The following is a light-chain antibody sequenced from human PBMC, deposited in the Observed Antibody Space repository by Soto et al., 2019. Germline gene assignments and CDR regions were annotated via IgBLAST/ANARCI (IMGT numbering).Light chain of an antibody. CDR3: CSYAGSTTQTYV. V-gene: IGLV2-23*02. CDR1: HSDVGSYNL. J-gene: IGLJ1*01. CDR2: EVS. Sequence: QSVLTQPASVSGSPGQSITISCTGTHSDVGSYNLVSWYQQHPGKAPKVIIYEVSERPSGVSDRFSGSKSGNTASLMISGLQAEDEADSYCCSYAGSTTQTYVFGSGTKVTVL.